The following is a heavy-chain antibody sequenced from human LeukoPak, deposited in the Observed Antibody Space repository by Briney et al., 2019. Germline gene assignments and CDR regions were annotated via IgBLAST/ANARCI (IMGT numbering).Heavy chain of an antibody. CDR1: GYTFTSYG. CDR2: ISAYNGNP. V-gene: IGHV1-18*01. CDR3: ARDTTAELGYYYMDV. J-gene: IGHJ6*03. Sequence: GASVKVSCKASGYTFTSYGISWVRHAPGQGLEWMGWISAYNGNPNYAQKLQGRVTMTTDTSTSTAYMELRSLRSDDTAVYYCARDTTAELGYYYMDVWGKGTTVTVSS. D-gene: IGHD7-27*01.